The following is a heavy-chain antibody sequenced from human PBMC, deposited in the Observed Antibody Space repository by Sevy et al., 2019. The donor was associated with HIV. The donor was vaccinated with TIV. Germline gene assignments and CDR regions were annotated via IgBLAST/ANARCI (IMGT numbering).Heavy chain of an antibody. V-gene: IGHV1-2*06. Sequence: ASVKVSCKDSGYTFTSYYMHWVRQAPGQGLEWMGRINPNSGGINYAQKFQGRVTMTRDTSISTAYMELSRLRSDDTAVYYCARDLIAAAGTWGYYYYGMDVWGQGTTVTVSS. J-gene: IGHJ6*02. CDR3: ARDLIAAAGTWGYYYYGMDV. D-gene: IGHD6-13*01. CDR1: GYTFTSYY. CDR2: INPNSGGI.